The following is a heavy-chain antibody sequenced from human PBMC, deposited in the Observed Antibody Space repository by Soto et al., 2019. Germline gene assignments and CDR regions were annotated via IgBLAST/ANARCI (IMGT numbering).Heavy chain of an antibody. J-gene: IGHJ6*02. CDR1: GYTSTEYD. D-gene: IGHD2-8*01. CDR3: AKNGQPPYYYYGLDV. Sequence: GASVKVSCKTSGYTSTEYDINWVRQAPGQGPEYMGWVSPENKNAGYAPQFRGRVSMTIDTSTGTAYMELRSLTSDDTAIYYCAKNGQPPYYYYGLDVRGQGTKVTVSS. V-gene: IGHV1-18*01. CDR2: VSPENKNA.